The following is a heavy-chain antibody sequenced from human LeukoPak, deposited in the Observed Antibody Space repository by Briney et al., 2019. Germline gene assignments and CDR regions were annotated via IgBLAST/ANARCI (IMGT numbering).Heavy chain of an antibody. D-gene: IGHD5-24*01. Sequence: GASVKVSCKASGYTFTGYYMHWVRQAPGQGLEWMGWINTNTGNPTYAQGFTGRFVFSLYTSVSTAYLQISSLKAEDTAVYYCARDWLVRDGYNSAVFDYWGQGTLVTVSS. CDR3: ARDWLVRDGYNSAVFDY. CDR1: GYTFTGYY. CDR2: INTNTGNP. J-gene: IGHJ4*02. V-gene: IGHV7-4-1*02.